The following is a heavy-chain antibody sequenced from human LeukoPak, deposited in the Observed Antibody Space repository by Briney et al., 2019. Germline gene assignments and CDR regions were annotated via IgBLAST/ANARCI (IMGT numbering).Heavy chain of an antibody. Sequence: GGSLRLSCAASGFTFSNYGMSWVRQAPGKGLEWVSGISGSGDSTDYADSVKGRFTISRDNAKDTLYLQMNSLRAEDTAVYYCTRDLSGTYYGRFDYWGQGTLVTVSS. CDR1: GFTFSNYG. J-gene: IGHJ4*02. CDR3: TRDLSGTYYGRFDY. D-gene: IGHD1-26*01. V-gene: IGHV3-23*01. CDR2: ISGSGDST.